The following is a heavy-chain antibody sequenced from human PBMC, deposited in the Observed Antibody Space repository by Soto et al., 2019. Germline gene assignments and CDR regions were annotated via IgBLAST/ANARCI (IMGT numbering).Heavy chain of an antibody. D-gene: IGHD2-2*01. V-gene: IGHV3-23*01. CDR1: GFTFSSYA. CDR2: ISGSGGST. Sequence: GGSLRLSCAASGFTFSSYAMSWVRQAPGKGLEWVSAISGSGGSTYYADSVKGRFTISRDNSKNTLYLQMNSLRAEDTAVYYCAKSSPPFIVVVPAAMDYYYYGMDVWGQGTTVTAP. J-gene: IGHJ6*02. CDR3: AKSSPPFIVVVPAAMDYYYYGMDV.